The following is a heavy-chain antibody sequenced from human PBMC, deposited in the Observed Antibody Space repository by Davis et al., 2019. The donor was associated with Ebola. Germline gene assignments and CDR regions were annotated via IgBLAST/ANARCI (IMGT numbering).Heavy chain of an antibody. Sequence: PGGSLRLSCAASGFTFSSYAMSWVRQAPGKGLEWVSAISGSGGSTYYADSVKGRFTISRDNSKNTLYLQMNSLRAEDTAVYYCAKHIVVVVAASLFDYWGQGTLVTVSS. J-gene: IGHJ4*02. CDR3: AKHIVVVVAASLFDY. V-gene: IGHV3-23*01. CDR2: ISGSGGST. CDR1: GFTFSSYA. D-gene: IGHD2-15*01.